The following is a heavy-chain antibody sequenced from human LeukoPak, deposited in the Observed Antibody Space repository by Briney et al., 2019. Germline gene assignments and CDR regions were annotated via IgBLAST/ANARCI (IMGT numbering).Heavy chain of an antibody. V-gene: IGHV1-69*05. Sequence: ASVKVSCKASGGTFSSYAVSWVRQAPGQGLEWMGRIIPIFGTANYAQKFQGRVTITTDESTSTAYMELSSLRSEDTAVYYCARTKVFWFDPWGQGTLVTVSS. CDR2: IIPIFGTA. D-gene: IGHD3-10*01. CDR3: ARTKVFWFDP. CDR1: GGTFSSYA. J-gene: IGHJ5*02.